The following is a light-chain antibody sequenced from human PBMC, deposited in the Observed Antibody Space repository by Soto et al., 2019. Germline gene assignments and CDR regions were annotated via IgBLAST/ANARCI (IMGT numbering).Light chain of an antibody. CDR3: QQSGSSPGT. J-gene: IGKJ1*01. CDR1: QNLTSSF. V-gene: IGKV3-20*01. Sequence: DIVLTQSPGTLSLSPGERATLSCRASQNLTSSFLAWYQQKPGQAPRLLIYGASSRATGIPERFSGSGSETDFTLSISRLEPEDFAVYYCQQSGSSPGTFGQGTKVEIK. CDR2: GAS.